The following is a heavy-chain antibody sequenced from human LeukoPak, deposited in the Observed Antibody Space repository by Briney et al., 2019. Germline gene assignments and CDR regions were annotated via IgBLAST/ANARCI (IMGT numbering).Heavy chain of an antibody. J-gene: IGHJ4*02. Sequence: GGSLRLSCAASGFTFSDYNMNWVRQAPGKGLEWVSYISPSSSTRYYADSVKGRFTISRDNAKNSLDLQMNSLRAEDTAVYYCARLEHYFDHWGQGTLVTVSS. CDR2: ISPSSSTR. CDR3: ARLEHYFDH. CDR1: GFTFSDYN. D-gene: IGHD5-24*01. V-gene: IGHV3-48*01.